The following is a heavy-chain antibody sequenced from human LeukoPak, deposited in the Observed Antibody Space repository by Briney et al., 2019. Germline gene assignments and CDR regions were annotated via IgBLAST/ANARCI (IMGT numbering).Heavy chain of an antibody. CDR1: GYTFTSYG. CDR3: ARDYVHYYYMDV. D-gene: IGHD3-16*01. Sequence: ASVKVSCKASGYTFTSYGISWVRQAPGQGLEWMGWISGYNGNTNYAQKLQGRVTMSTDTSTSTAYMELRSLRSDDTAVYYCARDYVHYYYMDVWGKGTTVTVSS. J-gene: IGHJ6*03. CDR2: ISGYNGNT. V-gene: IGHV1-18*01.